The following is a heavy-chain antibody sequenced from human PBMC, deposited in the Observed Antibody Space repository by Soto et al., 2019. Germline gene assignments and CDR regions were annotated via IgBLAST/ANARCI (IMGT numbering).Heavy chain of an antibody. CDR1: GFAFSSFG. J-gene: IGHJ4*02. V-gene: IGHV3-30*02. Sequence: GGSLRLSCAASGFAFSSFGMHWVRQAPGKGLEWVAIIRYDGSDKYYADSVEGRFAISRDNSKNTLYLQMNSLRAEDTAVYHCAFGNLSYYFDYWGQGAPVTVSS. CDR3: AFGNLSYYFDY. D-gene: IGHD3-16*01. CDR2: IRYDGSDK.